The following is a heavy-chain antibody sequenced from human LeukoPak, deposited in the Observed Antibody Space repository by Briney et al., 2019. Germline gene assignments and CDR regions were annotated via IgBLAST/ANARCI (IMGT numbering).Heavy chain of an antibody. CDR3: ARSYGSGIYYYYYYMDV. Sequence: ASVKVSCKASGYTFTSYDINWVRQAPGQGLEWMGWMNPNSGNTGCAQKFQGRVTMTRNTSISTAYMELSSLRSEDTAVYYCARSYGSGIYYYYYYMDVWGKGTTVTVSS. CDR1: GYTFTSYD. D-gene: IGHD3-10*01. CDR2: MNPNSGNT. V-gene: IGHV1-8*01. J-gene: IGHJ6*03.